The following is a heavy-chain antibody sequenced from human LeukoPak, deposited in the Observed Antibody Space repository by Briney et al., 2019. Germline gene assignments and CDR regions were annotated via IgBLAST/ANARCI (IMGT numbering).Heavy chain of an antibody. CDR1: GGSITSSNW. CDR2: IYLRGNT. CDR3: ARGTITTVTDS. D-gene: IGHD4-17*01. Sequence: SGTLSLTCAISGGSITSSNWWTWVRQPPGKGLEWVGEIYLRGNTNYNPSLESRVSISVDESKTQLSLRLESVTAADTAVYYCARGTITTVTDSWGPGTLVTVSS. J-gene: IGHJ4*02. V-gene: IGHV4-4*02.